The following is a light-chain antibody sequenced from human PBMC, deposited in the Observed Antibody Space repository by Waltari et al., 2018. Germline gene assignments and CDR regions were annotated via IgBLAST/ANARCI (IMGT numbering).Light chain of an antibody. J-gene: IGKJ4*01. V-gene: IGKV4-1*01. Sequence: DIVMTQSPDALAVSLGERAAINCKSSQSVVFNSNNKNYIAWYQKKPGQPPKLLIYGASTRDAGVPDRFSGSGSETDFTLAISSLQPEDVAVYYCQQYHSVPFTFGGGTKVEIQ. CDR3: QQYHSVPFT. CDR1: QSVVFNSNNKNY. CDR2: GAS.